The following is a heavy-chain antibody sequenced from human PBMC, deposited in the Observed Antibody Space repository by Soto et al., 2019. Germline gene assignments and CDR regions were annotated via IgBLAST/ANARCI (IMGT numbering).Heavy chain of an antibody. J-gene: IGHJ3*02. Sequence: PSETLSLTCTVSGGSISSGGYYWSWIRQHPGKGLEWIGYIYYSGSTYYNPSLKSRVTISVDTSKNQFSLKLSSVTAADTAVYYCARGRPYSLGAFDIWGQGTMVTVSS. CDR1: GGSISSGGYY. V-gene: IGHV4-31*03. CDR3: ARGRPYSLGAFDI. D-gene: IGHD1-26*01. CDR2: IYYSGST.